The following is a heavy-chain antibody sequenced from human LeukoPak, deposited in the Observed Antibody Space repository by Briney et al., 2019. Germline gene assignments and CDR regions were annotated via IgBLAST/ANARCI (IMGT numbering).Heavy chain of an antibody. D-gene: IGHD3-10*01. CDR3: VRGEIQPTLLDY. Sequence: GESLKISCKGSGYTFTDYWIGWVRQMPGKGLEWMGIIYPGDSETRYSPSFQGQVTISADKSISTAYLQWGSLKASDTAMYYCVRGEIQPTLLDYWGQGFLLTVSS. CDR2: IYPGDSET. J-gene: IGHJ4*01. CDR1: GYTFTDYW. V-gene: IGHV5-51*01.